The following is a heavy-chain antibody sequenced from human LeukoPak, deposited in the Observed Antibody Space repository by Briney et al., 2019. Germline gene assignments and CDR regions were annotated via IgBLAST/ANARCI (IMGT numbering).Heavy chain of an antibody. Sequence: GGSLRLSCAASGFTFSTLWMSWVRQAPGKGLEWVANIKEDGSEKYYVDSMKGRFTVSRDNAKNSLYLQMDSLRAEDTAVYYCARGGTFVSDYWGQGTLVTVSS. D-gene: IGHD1-1*01. J-gene: IGHJ4*02. CDR3: ARGGTFVSDY. CDR2: IKEDGSEK. V-gene: IGHV3-7*01. CDR1: GFTFSTLW.